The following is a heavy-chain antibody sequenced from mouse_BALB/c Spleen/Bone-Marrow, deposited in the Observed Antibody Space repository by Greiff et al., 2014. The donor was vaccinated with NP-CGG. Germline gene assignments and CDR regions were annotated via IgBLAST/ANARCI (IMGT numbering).Heavy chain of an antibody. V-gene: IGHV1S41*01. CDR1: GYTFTDYW. J-gene: IGHJ1*01. Sequence: DLVKPGASVKLSCKASGYTFTDYWINWIKQRPGQGLEWIGRIAPGSGSTYYNEMFKGKTTLTVDTSSSTAYIQRRSLSSEDFDFYSCAKDRYGCVEWDFDVWGAGTTVTVSS. D-gene: IGHD1-1*01. CDR3: AKDRYGCVEWDFDV. CDR2: IAPGSGST.